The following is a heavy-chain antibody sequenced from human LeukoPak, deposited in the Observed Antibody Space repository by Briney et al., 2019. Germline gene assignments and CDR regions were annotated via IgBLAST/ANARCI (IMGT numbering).Heavy chain of an antibody. V-gene: IGHV3-74*01. CDR2: INSDGSGT. CDR3: TREYSSNRYFDY. Sequence: PGESLRLSCVVSGFTFSDHWMHWVRQAPGKGLMWVSRINSDGSGTNYADSVKGRFTISRDNAKKTLLLTMNSLRAEDTAVYYCTREYSSNRYFDYWGQGTQVAVSS. J-gene: IGHJ4*02. D-gene: IGHD6-13*01. CDR1: GFTFSDHW.